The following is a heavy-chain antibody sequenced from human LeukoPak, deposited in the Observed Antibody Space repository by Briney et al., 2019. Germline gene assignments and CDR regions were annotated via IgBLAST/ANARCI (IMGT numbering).Heavy chain of an antibody. CDR3: AGPAGIAALVGII. J-gene: IGHJ4*02. V-gene: IGHV3-30*04. Sequence: PGGSLRLSCAASGFTFSLYTMHWVRQAPGKGLEWVAVISYDGSDKYYADSVKGRFTISRDNSKNTLYLQMNSLRAEDTAVYDCAGPAGIAALVGIIWGQGTLVTVSS. D-gene: IGHD6-6*01. CDR2: ISYDGSDK. CDR1: GFTFSLYT.